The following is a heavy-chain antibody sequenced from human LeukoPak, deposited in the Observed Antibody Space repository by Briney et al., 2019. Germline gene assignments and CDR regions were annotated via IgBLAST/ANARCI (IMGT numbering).Heavy chain of an antibody. CDR1: GGSFSGYY. CDR3: ARLVYDSRGYYFDY. J-gene: IGHJ4*02. D-gene: IGHD3-22*01. V-gene: IGHV4-34*01. Sequence: SETLSLTCAVYGGSFSGYYWSWIRQPPGKGLEWIGEINHTGSTNYNVSLKSRVTISIDTSKNQFSLKLRSVTAADTAVYHCARLVYDSRGYYFDYWGQGTLVTVSS. CDR2: INHTGST.